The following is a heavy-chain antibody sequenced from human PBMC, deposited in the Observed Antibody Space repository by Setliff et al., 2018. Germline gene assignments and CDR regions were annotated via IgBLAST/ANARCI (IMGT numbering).Heavy chain of an antibody. CDR2: IYYSRST. D-gene: IGHD3-10*01. J-gene: IGHJ6*02. Sequence: PSETLSLTCTVSGGSISSSSYYWGWIRQPPGKGMEWIGSIYYSRSTYYNPSLKSRVTISVDTSKNQFSLKLSSVTAADTALYYCARVRSYGSGNYYYYYYDMDVWGQGTTVTVSS. V-gene: IGHV4-39*07. CDR3: ARVRSYGSGNYYYYYYDMDV. CDR1: GGSISSSSYY.